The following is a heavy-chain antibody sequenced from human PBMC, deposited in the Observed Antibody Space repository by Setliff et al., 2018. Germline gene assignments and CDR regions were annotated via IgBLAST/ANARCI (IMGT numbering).Heavy chain of an antibody. Sequence: KTGGSLRLSCAAPELIFSHTWMNWVRQAPGKGLEWVGRIKGQTDGGTTGYAAPVKGRFSISGDDSKNTVYLQMNSLKTEDTAVYYCTTGYISGYYIGHWGLGTLVTVSS. CDR1: ELIFSHTW. J-gene: IGHJ4*02. CDR3: TTGYISGYYIGH. CDR2: IKGQTDGGTT. V-gene: IGHV3-15*01. D-gene: IGHD6-19*01.